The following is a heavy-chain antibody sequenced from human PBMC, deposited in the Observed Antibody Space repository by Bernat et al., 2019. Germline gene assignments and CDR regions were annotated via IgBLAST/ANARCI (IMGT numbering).Heavy chain of an antibody. D-gene: IGHD1-26*01. Sequence: EVQLVESGGGLVQPGGSLRLSCAASGFTFSSYSMNWVRQAPGKGLAWVSYISSSSSTIYYADSVKGRFTISRDNAKNSLYLQMNSLRAEDTAVYYCARDSAIVGATSWAFDIWGQGTMVTVSS. CDR1: GFTFSSYS. CDR2: ISSSSSTI. CDR3: ARDSAIVGATSWAFDI. J-gene: IGHJ3*02. V-gene: IGHV3-48*01.